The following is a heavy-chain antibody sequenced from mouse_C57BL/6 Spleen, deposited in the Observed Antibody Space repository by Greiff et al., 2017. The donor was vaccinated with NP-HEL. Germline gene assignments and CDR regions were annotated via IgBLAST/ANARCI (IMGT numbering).Heavy chain of an antibody. V-gene: IGHV1-81*01. CDR3: ARSVITMEDYFDY. CDR1: GYTFTSYG. J-gene: IGHJ2*01. CDR2: IYPRSGNT. D-gene: IGHD1-1*02. Sequence: VQLQQSGAELARPGASVKLSCKASGYTFTSYGISWVKQRTGQGLEWIGEIYPRSGNTYYNEKFKGQATLTAAKSSSTAYMELRSLTSEDSAVYFCARSVITMEDYFDYWGQGTTLTVSS.